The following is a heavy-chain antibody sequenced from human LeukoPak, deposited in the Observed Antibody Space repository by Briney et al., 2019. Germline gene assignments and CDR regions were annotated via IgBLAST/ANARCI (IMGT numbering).Heavy chain of an antibody. D-gene: IGHD3-16*02. CDR2: IIPIFGTA. CDR3: ARALPELSLKPAAFDI. CDR1: GGTFSSYA. V-gene: IGHV1-69*06. J-gene: IGHJ3*02. Sequence: SVKVSCKASGGTFSSYAISWVRQAPGQGLEWMGGIIPIFGTANYAQKFQGRVTITADKSTSTAYMELSSLRSEDTAVYYCARALPELSLKPAAFDIWGQGTVVTVSS.